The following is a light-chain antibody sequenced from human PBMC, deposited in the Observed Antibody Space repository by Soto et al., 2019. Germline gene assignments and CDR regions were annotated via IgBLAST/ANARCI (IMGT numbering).Light chain of an antibody. Sequence: QSVLAQPPAASGTPGQRVTISCSGSSSNIGSNPVTWYQQLPGTAPKPLIYINDQRPSGVPDRFSASKSGTSASLAISGLRYEDEADYYCAAWDASLNGVVFGGGTKLTVL. V-gene: IGLV1-44*01. CDR2: IND. J-gene: IGLJ2*01. CDR1: SSNIGSNP. CDR3: AAWDASLNGVV.